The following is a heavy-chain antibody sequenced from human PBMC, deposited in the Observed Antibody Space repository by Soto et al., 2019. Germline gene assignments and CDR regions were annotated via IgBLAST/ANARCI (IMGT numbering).Heavy chain of an antibody. D-gene: IGHD3-22*01. Sequence: PSETLSLTCAVYGGSFSAYYWSWIRQPPGKGLEWIGEINHSGGTSYNPSLKSRVTISVDTSKSQFSLKLTSVTAADRAVYYCARCSVDTVDSSGFYEYCGQGTPVTV. CDR2: INHSGGT. V-gene: IGHV4-34*01. CDR1: GGSFSAYY. J-gene: IGHJ4*02. CDR3: ARCSVDTVDSSGFYEY.